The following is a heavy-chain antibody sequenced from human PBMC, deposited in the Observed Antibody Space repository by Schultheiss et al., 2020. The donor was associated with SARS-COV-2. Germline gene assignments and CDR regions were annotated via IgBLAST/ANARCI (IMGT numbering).Heavy chain of an antibody. CDR3: AKIPGITMVRGVRGY. J-gene: IGHJ4*02. CDR2: IYSGGST. Sequence: GGSLRLSCAASGFTFSSYGMHWVRQAPGKGLEWVSVIYSGGSTYYADSVKGRFTISRDNSKNTLYLQMNSLRAEDTAVYYCAKIPGITMVRGVRGYWGQGTLVTVSS. D-gene: IGHD3-10*01. CDR1: GFTFSSYG. V-gene: IGHV3-NL1*01.